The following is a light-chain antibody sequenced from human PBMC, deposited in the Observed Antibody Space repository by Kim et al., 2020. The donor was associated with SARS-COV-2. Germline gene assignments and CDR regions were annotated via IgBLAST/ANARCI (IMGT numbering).Light chain of an antibody. CDR3: AARDDTLSGFL. CDR1: SSNIGSNY. V-gene: IGLV1-47*01. J-gene: IGLJ1*01. Sequence: QSVLTQPPSASGTPGQRVTISCSGSSSNIGSNYVYWYQQLPGTAPKLLIYRNNQRPSGVPDRFSGSKSGTSASLAISGLRSEDEADYYCAARDDTLSGFLFGGGTKVTVL. CDR2: RNN.